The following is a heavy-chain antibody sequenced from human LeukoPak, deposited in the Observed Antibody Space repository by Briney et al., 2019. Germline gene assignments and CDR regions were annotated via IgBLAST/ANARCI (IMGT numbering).Heavy chain of an antibody. CDR1: GGSMNTYY. CDR3: ARLTTMTIGTYYYYMDV. V-gene: IGHV4-59*01. CDR2: VYYRGST. J-gene: IGHJ6*03. D-gene: IGHD3-22*01. Sequence: SETLSLTCTVSGGSMNTYYWSWIRQPPGKGLEWIGYVYYRGSTNYSPSLKSRVTISADTPKNQFSLKLISMTAADTAVYFCARLTTMTIGTYYYYMDVWGKGTTVIVSS.